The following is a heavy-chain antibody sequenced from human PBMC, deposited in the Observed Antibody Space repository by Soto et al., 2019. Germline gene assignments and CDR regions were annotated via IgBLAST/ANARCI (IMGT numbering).Heavy chain of an antibody. D-gene: IGHD3-3*01. CDR1: GGSISTYY. CDR2: IYYSGST. V-gene: IGHV4-59*08. Sequence: ALEPLSLTCTVSGGSISTYYWSWIRQHPGRGLEWIGYIYYSGSTNYNPSLKSRLTMSVDTSKNQFSLKLSSVTAADTAVYYCARAYFWSRSYYMDVWGKGTTVTVSS. CDR3: ARAYFWSRSYYMDV. J-gene: IGHJ6*03.